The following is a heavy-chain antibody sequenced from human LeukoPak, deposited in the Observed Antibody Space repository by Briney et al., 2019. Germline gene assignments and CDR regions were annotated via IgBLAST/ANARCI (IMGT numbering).Heavy chain of an antibody. CDR3: ARGRDGYNHTFDY. D-gene: IGHD5-24*01. J-gene: IGHJ4*02. V-gene: IGHV4-34*01. CDR2: INHSGST. Sequence: SETLSLTCAVYDGSFSGYYWSWIRQPPGKGLEWIGEINHSGSTNCNPSLKSRVTISVDTSKNQFSLKLSSVTTADTAVYYCARGRDGYNHTFDYWGQGTLVTVSS. CDR1: DGSFSGYY.